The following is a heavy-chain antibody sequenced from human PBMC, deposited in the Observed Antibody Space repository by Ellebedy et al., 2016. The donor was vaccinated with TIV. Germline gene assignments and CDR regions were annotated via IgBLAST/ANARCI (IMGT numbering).Heavy chain of an antibody. D-gene: IGHD6-19*01. V-gene: IGHV4-59*08. CDR3: ARHADDGWYALDY. CDR2: MSNGGTT. CDR1: GASIGGYF. J-gene: IGHJ4*02. Sequence: MPSETLSLTCAVSGASIGGYFWSWVRQPPGKGLEWLAYMSNGGTTSYNPSRRSRVTISLDTSKNHCTLKLTSVTAADTAIYYCARHADDGWYALDYWGQGTLVTVSS.